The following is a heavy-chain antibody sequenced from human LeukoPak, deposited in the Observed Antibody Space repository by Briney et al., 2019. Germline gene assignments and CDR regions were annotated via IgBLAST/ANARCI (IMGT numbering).Heavy chain of an antibody. CDR1: GGTFSSYA. J-gene: IGHJ5*02. CDR3: ARDQVESEWLPNWFDP. V-gene: IGHV1-69*05. CDR2: VIPIFGTA. D-gene: IGHD3-3*01. Sequence: ASVKVSCKASGGTFSSYAISGVRQAPGQGLEWMGGVIPIFGTANYAQKFQGRVTITTDESTSTAYMELSSLRSEDTAVYYYARDQVESEWLPNWFDPWGQGTLVTVSS.